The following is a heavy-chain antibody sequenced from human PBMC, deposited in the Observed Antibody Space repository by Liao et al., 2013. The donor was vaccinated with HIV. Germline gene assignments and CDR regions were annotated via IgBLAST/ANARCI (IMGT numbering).Heavy chain of an antibody. J-gene: IGHJ4*02. Sequence: QVQLQESGPGLVKPSQTLSLTCTVSGGSISSGSYYWSWIRQPAGKGLEWIGRIYTSGSTNYNPSLKSRVTISVDTSKNQFSLKLSSVTAADTAVYYCARDRGPYCSSTSCSPPGHFDYWGQGTLVTVSS. V-gene: IGHV4-61*02. CDR2: IYTSGST. CDR1: GGSISSGSYY. D-gene: IGHD2-2*01. CDR3: ARDRGPYCSSTSCSPPGHFDY.